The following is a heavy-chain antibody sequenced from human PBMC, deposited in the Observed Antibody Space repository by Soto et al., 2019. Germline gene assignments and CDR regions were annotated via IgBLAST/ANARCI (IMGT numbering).Heavy chain of an antibody. J-gene: IGHJ4*02. CDR1: GYTFTSYA. CDR2: INAGNGNT. V-gene: IGHV1-3*01. D-gene: IGHD5-12*01. CDR3: AKALSLVATFDY. Sequence: QVQLVQSGAEVKKPGASVKVSCKASGYTFTSYAMHWVRQAPGQRLEWMGWINAGNGNTKYSQKFQGRVTITRDTAASTAYMELSSLRSEDTAVYDCAKALSLVATFDYWGQGTLVTVAS.